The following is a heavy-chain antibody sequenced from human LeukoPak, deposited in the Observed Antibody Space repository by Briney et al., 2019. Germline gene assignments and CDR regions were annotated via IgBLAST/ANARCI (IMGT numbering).Heavy chain of an antibody. CDR1: GYTFTGYY. J-gene: IGHJ4*02. Sequence: ASAKVSCKASGYTFTGYYMHWVRQAPGQGLEWMGWINPNSGGTNYAQKFQGRVTMTRDTSISTAYMELSRLRSDDTAVYYCARVSSSWYWDYFDYWGQGTLVTVSS. CDR2: INPNSGGT. V-gene: IGHV1-2*02. D-gene: IGHD6-13*01. CDR3: ARVSSSWYWDYFDY.